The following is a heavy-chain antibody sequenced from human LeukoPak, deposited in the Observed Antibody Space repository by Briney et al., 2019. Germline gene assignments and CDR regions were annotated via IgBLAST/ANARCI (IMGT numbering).Heavy chain of an antibody. D-gene: IGHD2-15*01. CDR1: GFSLSAYW. CDR3: ARDSTYSSGSRFYDRFDY. J-gene: IGHJ4*02. Sequence: GGSLRLSCAASGFSLSAYWMTWVRQAPGKGREGVANINRDGSQRNHVDSVKGRFTISRDNAKNSLYLQMDSLTAEDTAVYYCARDSTYSSGSRFYDRFDYWGQGTLVTVSS. CDR2: INRDGSQR. V-gene: IGHV3-7*03.